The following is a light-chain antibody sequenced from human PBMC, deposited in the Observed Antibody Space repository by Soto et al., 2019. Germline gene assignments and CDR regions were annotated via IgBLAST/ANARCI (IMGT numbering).Light chain of an antibody. Sequence: EIVMTQSPATLSVSPGERATLSCRASQSVRSNYLSWYQQKPGQAPRLLIYGASTRATGFPARFSGSGSGTEFTLTISSLQSEDLAVYYCQQYSSWPLTFGGGTKVEIK. CDR2: GAS. CDR1: QSVRSN. CDR3: QQYSSWPLT. J-gene: IGKJ4*01. V-gene: IGKV3-15*01.